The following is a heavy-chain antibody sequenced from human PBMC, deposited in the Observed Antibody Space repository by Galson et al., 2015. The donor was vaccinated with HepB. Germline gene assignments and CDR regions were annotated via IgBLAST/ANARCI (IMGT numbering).Heavy chain of an antibody. Sequence: SLRLSCAASGFTFSDYWMHWVRQVPGQGPVWVARISGDGSRTDHADSVKGRFTISRDNAKKTVYLQMNSLRAEDMATYFCVRDGGRWQGAFKRKYSHLMDVWGQGTAVTVSS. D-gene: IGHD6-19*01. CDR2: ISGDGSRT. CDR1: GFTFSDYW. CDR3: VRDGGRWQGAFKRKYSHLMDV. J-gene: IGHJ6*01. V-gene: IGHV3-74*01.